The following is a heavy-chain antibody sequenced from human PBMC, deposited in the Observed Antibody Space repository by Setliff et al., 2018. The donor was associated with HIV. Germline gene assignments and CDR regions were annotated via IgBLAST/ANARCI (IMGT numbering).Heavy chain of an antibody. CDR1: GDSISDYY. CDR3: ARAYDYSNYFHYYMDV. J-gene: IGHJ6*03. D-gene: IGHD4-4*01. Sequence: LSETLSLTCTVSGDSISDYYWTWIRQPPGKGLEWIGYIYYSGSTNYNPSLKSRVTISVDTSKNQFSLKLTSLTAADTAVYYCARAYDYSNYFHYYMDVWGKGTTVTVSS. CDR2: IYYSGST. V-gene: IGHV4-59*01.